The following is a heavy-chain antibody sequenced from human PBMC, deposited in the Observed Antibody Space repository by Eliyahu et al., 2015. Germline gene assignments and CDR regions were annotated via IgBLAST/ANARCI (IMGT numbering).Heavy chain of an antibody. CDR2: ISAYNGNT. J-gene: IGHJ4*02. CDR3: ARDQSGGYYDILTGYYEGAYFDY. CDR1: GYTFTSYG. V-gene: IGHV1-18*04. D-gene: IGHD3-9*01. Sequence: QVQLVQSGAEVKKPGASVKVSCKASGYTFTSYGISWVRXAPGQGLEWMGWISAYNGNTNYAQKLQGRVTMTTDTSTSTAYMELRSLRSDDTAVYYCARDQSGGYYDILTGYYEGAYFDYWGQGTLVTVSS.